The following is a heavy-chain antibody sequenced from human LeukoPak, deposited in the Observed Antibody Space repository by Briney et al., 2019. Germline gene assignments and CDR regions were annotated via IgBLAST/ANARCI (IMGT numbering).Heavy chain of an antibody. J-gene: IGHJ4*02. CDR3: ARNPRLYTSGRYGWDYLDY. Sequence: SETLSLTCTVSGGSISSTSHYWVWIRQPPGKGLEWVGNIYYSGSTYYNPSLKSRATISVDTSKNQFSLRLRYVTAADTAVYYCARNPRLYTSGRYGWDYLDYWGQGTLATVSS. D-gene: IGHD6-19*01. CDR1: GGSISSTSHY. V-gene: IGHV4-39*07. CDR2: IYYSGST.